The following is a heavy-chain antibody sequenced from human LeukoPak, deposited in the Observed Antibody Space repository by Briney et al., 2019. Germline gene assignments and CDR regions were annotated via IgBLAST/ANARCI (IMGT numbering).Heavy chain of an antibody. CDR2: ISGSGGST. CDR3: AKDDDFWSGYYGLDAFDI. D-gene: IGHD3-3*01. CDR1: GFTFSSYA. Sequence: PGGSLRLSCAASGFTFSSYAMSWVRQAPGKGLEWASAISGSGGSTYYADSVKGRFTISRDNSKNTLYLQMNSLRAEDTAVYYCAKDDDFWSGYYGLDAFDIWGQGTMVTVSS. V-gene: IGHV3-23*01. J-gene: IGHJ3*02.